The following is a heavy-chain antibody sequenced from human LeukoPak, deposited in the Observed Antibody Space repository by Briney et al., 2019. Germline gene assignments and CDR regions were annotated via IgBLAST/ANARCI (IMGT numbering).Heavy chain of an antibody. Sequence: GGSLRLSCAASGFTFDDYGMSWVRQAPGKGLEWVSGINWNGGSTGYADSVKGRFTISRDNAMNSLYLQMNSLRAEDTALYYCARERHSYYYDSSGYFDYWGQGTLVTVSS. CDR1: GFTFDDYG. V-gene: IGHV3-20*04. CDR2: INWNGGST. J-gene: IGHJ4*02. CDR3: ARERHSYYYDSSGYFDY. D-gene: IGHD3-22*01.